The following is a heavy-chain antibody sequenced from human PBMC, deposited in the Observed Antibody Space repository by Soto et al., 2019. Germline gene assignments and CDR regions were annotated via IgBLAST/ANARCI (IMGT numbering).Heavy chain of an antibody. V-gene: IGHV3-23*01. CDR2: ISGSGGST. D-gene: IGHD3-10*01. CDR3: ASSIWFGELLSHPLDGMDV. J-gene: IGHJ6*02. CDR1: GFTFSSYA. Sequence: ESGGGLVQPGGSLRLSCAASGFTFSSYAMSWVRQAPGQGLEWVSAISGSGGSTYYADSVKGRFTSSRDNSKNTLYLQMNSLRAEDTAVYYCASSIWFGELLSHPLDGMDVWGQGTTVTVSS.